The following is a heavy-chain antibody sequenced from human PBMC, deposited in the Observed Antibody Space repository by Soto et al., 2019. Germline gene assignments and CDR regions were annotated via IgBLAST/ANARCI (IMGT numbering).Heavy chain of an antibody. CDR2: VRSKADGGTT. J-gene: IGHJ4*02. CDR1: TFIFSNAY. Sequence: EVPLMESGGGLVQPGGSLRLSCAASTFIFSNAYINWVRQAPGKGPEWVGRVRSKADGGTTDYAAPVIGRFTISRDNSKNTIYLQMDSLKTEDTAVYYCATTYTGSYSFYFDSWGQGTLVTVSS. CDR3: ATTYTGSYSFYFDS. V-gene: IGHV3-15*07. D-gene: IGHD1-26*01.